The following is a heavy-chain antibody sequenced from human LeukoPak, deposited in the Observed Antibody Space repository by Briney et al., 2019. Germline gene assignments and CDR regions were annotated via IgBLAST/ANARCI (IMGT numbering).Heavy chain of an antibody. CDR2: ISGSGGST. V-gene: IGHV3-23*01. Sequence: GGSLRLSCAASGFTFSSYAMSWVRQAPGKGLEWVSAISGSGGSTYYADSVKGRFTISRDNSKNSLYLQMNSLRAEDTAVYYCARDIYYDSSGYYGSVYWGQGTLVTVSS. CDR1: GFTFSSYA. D-gene: IGHD3-22*01. CDR3: ARDIYYDSSGYYGSVY. J-gene: IGHJ4*02.